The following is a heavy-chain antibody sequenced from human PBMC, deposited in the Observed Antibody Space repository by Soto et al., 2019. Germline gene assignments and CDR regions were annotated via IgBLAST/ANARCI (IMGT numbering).Heavy chain of an antibody. D-gene: IGHD5-12*01. CDR1: GFTFSSYW. CDR2: INSDGSST. CDR3: ARGGDWDSGYDYYYYYGMDV. Sequence: AGGSLRLSCAASGFTFSSYWMHWVRQAPGKGLVWVSRINSDGSSTSYADSVKGRFTISRDNAKNTLYLQMNSLRAEDTAVYYCARGGDWDSGYDYYYYYGMDVWGQGTTVTVSS. J-gene: IGHJ6*02. V-gene: IGHV3-74*01.